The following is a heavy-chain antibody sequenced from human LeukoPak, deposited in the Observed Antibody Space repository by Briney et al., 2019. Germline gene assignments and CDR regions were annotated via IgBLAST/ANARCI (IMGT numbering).Heavy chain of an antibody. V-gene: IGHV4-34*04. D-gene: IGHD3-3*01. Sequence: SETLSLTCAVYGGSFRGYYWSWIRQPPGKGLEWIGEINQGGNIKHNPSLKSRATISVDTSKNQFSLKLSSVTAADTAVYYCAREQGYDFWSGYSGYFQHWGQGTLVTVSS. J-gene: IGHJ1*01. CDR2: INQGGNI. CDR1: GGSFRGYY. CDR3: AREQGYDFWSGYSGYFQH.